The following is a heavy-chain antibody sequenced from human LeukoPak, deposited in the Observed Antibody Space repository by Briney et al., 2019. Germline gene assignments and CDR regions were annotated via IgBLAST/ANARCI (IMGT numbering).Heavy chain of an antibody. CDR1: GYTFTGYY. Sequence: GASVKVSCKASGYTFTGYYMHWVRQAPGQGLEWMGWINPNSGGTNYAQKFQGRVTMTRDTSISTAYMELSRLRSDDTAVYYCARGGRLRLGELSFDYRGQGTLVTVSS. CDR3: ARGGRLRLGELSFDY. V-gene: IGHV1-2*02. CDR2: INPNSGGT. J-gene: IGHJ4*02. D-gene: IGHD3-16*02.